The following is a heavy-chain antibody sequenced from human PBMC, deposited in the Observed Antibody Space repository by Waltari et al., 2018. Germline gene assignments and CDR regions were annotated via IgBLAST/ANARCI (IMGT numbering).Heavy chain of an antibody. D-gene: IGHD1-26*01. Sequence: QVQLVQSGAEVKKPGSSVKVSCKASGGTFSTYTISWVRQAPGQGLEWMGRIVTILGPANYAQKVQGRLTITADKSTSTAYMELSSLRAEDTAVYYCAFAGVTTYSGSLDSWGQGTLVTVSS. J-gene: IGHJ4*02. CDR3: AFAGVTTYSGSLDS. V-gene: IGHV1-69*08. CDR2: IVTILGPA. CDR1: GGTFSTYT.